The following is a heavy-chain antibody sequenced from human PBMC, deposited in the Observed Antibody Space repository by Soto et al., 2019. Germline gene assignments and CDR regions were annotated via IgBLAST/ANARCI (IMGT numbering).Heavy chain of an antibody. J-gene: IGHJ6*02. CDR1: GGTFSSYA. D-gene: IGHD3-3*01. CDR2: IIPIFGTA. Sequence: SVKVSCKASGGTFSSYAISWVRQAPGQGLEWMGGIIPIFGTANYAQKFQGRVTITADKSTSTAYMELGRLRSEDTAVYYCARGRFLEWSKRYYYYGIDVWGQGTTVTVSS. V-gene: IGHV1-69*06. CDR3: ARGRFLEWSKRYYYYGIDV.